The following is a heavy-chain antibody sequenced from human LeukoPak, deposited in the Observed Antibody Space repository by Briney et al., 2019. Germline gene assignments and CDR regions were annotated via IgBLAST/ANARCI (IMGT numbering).Heavy chain of an antibody. CDR3: AKEMTNYGDYDRGDY. CDR1: GFTFSSYG. Sequence: GGSLRPSCAASGFTFSSYGIHWVRQAPGKGLECVAVIWFDGNIKYYADYVKGRFTISRDNSKNTLYLQMNSLRAEDTAVYYCAKEMTNYGDYDRGDYWGQGTLVTVSS. D-gene: IGHD4-17*01. CDR2: IWFDGNIK. J-gene: IGHJ4*02. V-gene: IGHV3-33*03.